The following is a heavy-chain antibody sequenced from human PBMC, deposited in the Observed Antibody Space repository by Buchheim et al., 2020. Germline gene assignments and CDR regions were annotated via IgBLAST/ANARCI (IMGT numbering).Heavy chain of an antibody. Sequence: EVQLVESGGGLVKPGGSLRLSCAASGFTFSSYSMNWVRQAPGKGLEWVSSISSSSSYIYYADSVKGRFTISRDNAKNSLYLQMNSLRAEDTAVYYCARDQVAGYYYYGMDVWGQGTT. CDR3: ARDQVAGYYYYGMDV. D-gene: IGHD6-19*01. CDR2: ISSSSSYI. CDR1: GFTFSSYS. V-gene: IGHV3-21*01. J-gene: IGHJ6*02.